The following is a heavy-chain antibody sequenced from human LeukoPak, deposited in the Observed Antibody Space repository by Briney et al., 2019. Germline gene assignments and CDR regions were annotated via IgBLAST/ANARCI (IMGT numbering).Heavy chain of an antibody. D-gene: IGHD4-11*01. Sequence: ASVKVSCKASGYTFSDYYMHWVRQAPGQGLEWMGWINPNSGDTHYAQMFQGRVTMTRDTSINAAYMELRRVRSDDTAVYYRAKSAQYSSAWFTGCFDYWGQGSLVTVSS. J-gene: IGHJ4*02. CDR3: AKSAQYSSAWFTGCFDY. CDR1: GYTFSDYY. CDR2: INPNSGDT. V-gene: IGHV1-2*02.